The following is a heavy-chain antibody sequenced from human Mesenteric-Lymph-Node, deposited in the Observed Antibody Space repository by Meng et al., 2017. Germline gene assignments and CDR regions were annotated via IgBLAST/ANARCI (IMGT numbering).Heavy chain of an antibody. D-gene: IGHD3-3*01. CDR2: ITPIFGTT. CDR1: GYTFNNYL. J-gene: IGHJ6*02. CDR3: TRDMFAVEIFGGVFTPNYRYYYGMDV. Sequence: SVKVSCMASGYTFNNYLIYWVRQAPRQGLEWMGGITPIFGTTNYTPRFQGRVTITADESPSTAYMGLSSLRPEDTAVYYYTRDMFAVEIFGGVFTPNYRYYYGMDVWGQGTTVTVSS. V-gene: IGHV1-69*13.